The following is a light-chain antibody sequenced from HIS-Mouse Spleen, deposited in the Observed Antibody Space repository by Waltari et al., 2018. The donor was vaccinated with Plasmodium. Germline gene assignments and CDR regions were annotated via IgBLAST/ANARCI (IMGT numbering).Light chain of an antibody. J-gene: IGLJ3*02. CDR3: YSTDSSGNHRV. CDR2: EDS. CDR1: ALPTKY. V-gene: IGLV3-10*01. Sequence: SSELTQPHSVSVSPGQKARITCPGDALPTKYAYWYQQKSGQAHVLVIYEDSKRPSGIPERFSGSSSGTMATLTISGAQVEDEADYYCYSTDSSGNHRVFGGGTKLTVL.